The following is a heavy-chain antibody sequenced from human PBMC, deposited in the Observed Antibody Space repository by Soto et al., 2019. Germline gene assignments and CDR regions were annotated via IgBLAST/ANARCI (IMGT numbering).Heavy chain of an antibody. CDR3: AHVLVLVANYGMDV. V-gene: IGHV2-5*02. J-gene: IGHJ6*02. CDR2: IYWDDDK. D-gene: IGHD2-15*01. Sequence: QITLKESGPTLVKPTQTLTLTCTFSGFSLSTSGVGVGWIRQPPGKALEWLALIYWDDDKRYSPSLTSRLTITKDTSNNQEVLTMTNMDPVDTATYYYAHVLVLVANYGMDVWGQGTTVTVSS. CDR1: GFSLSTSGVG.